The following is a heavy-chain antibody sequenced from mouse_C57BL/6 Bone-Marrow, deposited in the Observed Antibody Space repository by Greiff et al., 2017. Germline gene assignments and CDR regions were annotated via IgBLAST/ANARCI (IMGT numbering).Heavy chain of an antibody. CDR1: GFSLTSYG. J-gene: IGHJ2*01. CDR3: AKNRWDGYYPYYFDY. V-gene: IGHV2-5*01. CDR2: IWRGGST. D-gene: IGHD2-3*01. Sequence: QVQLQQSGPGLVQPSQSLSITCTVSGFSLTSYGVHWVRQSPGKGLEWLGVIWRGGSTDYNAAFMSRLSITKDNSKSQVFFKMNSLQADDTAIYYCAKNRWDGYYPYYFDYWGQGTTLTVSS.